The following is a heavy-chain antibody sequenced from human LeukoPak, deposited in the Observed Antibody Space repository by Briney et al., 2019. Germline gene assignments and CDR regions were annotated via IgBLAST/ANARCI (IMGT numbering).Heavy chain of an antibody. CDR3: ARELGGCY. CDR2: IKYDGSEK. CDR1: GFTFSHDW. V-gene: IGHV3-7*01. D-gene: IGHD3-16*01. J-gene: IGHJ4*02. Sequence: GGSLRLFCAASGFTFSHDWMTWVRQAPGKGLEWVVNIKYDGSEKNYVDSVKGRFTISRDNAKNSLYLQMNSLRAEDTAVYYSARELGGCYWGQGTQVTVSS.